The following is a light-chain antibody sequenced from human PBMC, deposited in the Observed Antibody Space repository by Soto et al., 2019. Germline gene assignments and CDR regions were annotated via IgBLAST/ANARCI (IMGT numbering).Light chain of an antibody. J-gene: IGKJ2*01. CDR1: QDISNY. CDR2: GAS. CDR3: QQYDNLPYT. Sequence: DIQMTQSPSSLSVSVGARVTITCQASQDISNYLNWYQQKPGKAPKFLISGASNLETGVPSRFSGSGSGTDFTFTISSLQPEDIATYYCQQYDNLPYTFGQGTKLEIK. V-gene: IGKV1-33*01.